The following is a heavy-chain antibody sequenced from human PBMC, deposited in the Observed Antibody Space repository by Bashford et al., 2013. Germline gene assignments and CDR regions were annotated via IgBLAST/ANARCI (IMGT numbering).Heavy chain of an antibody. J-gene: IGHJ4*02. Sequence: VRQAPGKGLEWVSGISGSGTERYYADSVKGRVTVSRDNSKNTLYLQMNSLRAEDTAVYYCARGGEIGAGYPTWLDYWGQGTLVTVSS. CDR2: ISGSGTER. V-gene: IGHV3-23*01. CDR3: ARGGEIGAGYPTWLDY. D-gene: IGHD3-9*01.